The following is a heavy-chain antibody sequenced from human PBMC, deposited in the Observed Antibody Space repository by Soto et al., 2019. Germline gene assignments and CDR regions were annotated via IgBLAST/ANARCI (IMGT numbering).Heavy chain of an antibody. D-gene: IGHD4-17*01. V-gene: IGHV3-73*01. CDR3: TRHGIFTVTTLRYGMDV. CDR2: IRSKANSYAT. Sequence: PGGSLRLSCAASGFTFSGSAIHWVRQASGKGLEWVGRIRSKANSYATAYAASVKGRFTISRDDSKNTAYLQMNSLKTEDTAVYYCTRHGIFTVTTLRYGMDVWGQGTTVTVSS. J-gene: IGHJ6*02. CDR1: GFTFSGSA.